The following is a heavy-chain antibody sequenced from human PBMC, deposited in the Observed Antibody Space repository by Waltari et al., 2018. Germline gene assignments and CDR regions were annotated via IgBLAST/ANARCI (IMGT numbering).Heavy chain of an antibody. D-gene: IGHD1-26*01. J-gene: IGHJ4*02. CDR1: GFTFSSYG. CDR2: IRYDGINK. Sequence: QVQLVESGGGVVQPGGSLRLSCAAPGFTFSSYGTHWFRQAPGKVLEWVAFIRYDGINKYYADSVKGRFTISRDNSKNTLYLQMNSLRAEDTAVYYCAKDLGGSYLPQGCWGQGTLVTVSS. V-gene: IGHV3-30*02. CDR3: AKDLGGSYLPQGC.